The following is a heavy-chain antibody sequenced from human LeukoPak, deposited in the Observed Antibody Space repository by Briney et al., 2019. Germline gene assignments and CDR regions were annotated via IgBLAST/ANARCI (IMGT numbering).Heavy chain of an antibody. CDR3: VKRGLTGYRYYFDN. CDR2: ISSNGGNT. J-gene: IGHJ4*02. Sequence: GGSLRLSCSASGFIISGYAMHWVRQAPGKGLEYVSAISSNGGNTAYADSVRGRFTISRDNSKNTLYLQMSSLRAEDTAVYYCVKRGLTGYRYYFDNWGQGTLVTVSS. CDR1: GFIISGYA. V-gene: IGHV3-64D*09. D-gene: IGHD1-20*01.